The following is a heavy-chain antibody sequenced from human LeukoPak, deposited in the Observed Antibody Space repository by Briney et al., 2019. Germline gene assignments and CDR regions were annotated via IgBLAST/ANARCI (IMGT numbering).Heavy chain of an antibody. CDR1: GFTFSSYS. J-gene: IGHJ4*02. CDR2: ISSSSTI. V-gene: IGHV3-48*01. CDR3: ARGTSGSYG. Sequence: PGGSLRLSCAASGFTFSSYSMNWVRQAPGKGLEWVSYISSSSTIYYADSVKGRFTISRDNAKNSLYLQMNSLRAEDTAVYYCARGTSGSYGWGQGTLVTVSS. D-gene: IGHD1-26*01.